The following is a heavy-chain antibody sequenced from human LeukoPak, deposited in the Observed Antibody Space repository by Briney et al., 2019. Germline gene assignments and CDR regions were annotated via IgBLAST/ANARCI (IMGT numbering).Heavy chain of an antibody. V-gene: IGHV3-7*01. CDR3: ARGYDSSPRAAFDI. D-gene: IGHD6-6*01. Sequence: GGSLRLSCAASGFTFSSYWMSWVRQAPGKGLEWVANIKQDGSEKYYVDSVKGRFTISRDNAKNSLYLQMNSLRAEDTAVYFCARGYDSSPRAAFDIWGQGTMVTVSS. J-gene: IGHJ3*02. CDR2: IKQDGSEK. CDR1: GFTFSSYW.